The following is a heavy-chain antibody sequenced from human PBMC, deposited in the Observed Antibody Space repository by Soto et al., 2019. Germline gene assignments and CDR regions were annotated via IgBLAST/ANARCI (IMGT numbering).Heavy chain of an antibody. CDR3: AKDRGVSEFTRNSMGFDY. J-gene: IGHJ4*02. Sequence: GGSLRLSCAASGFTFSSYGMHWVRQAPGKGLEWVAVISYDGSNKYYADSVKGRFTISRDNSKNTLYLQMNSLRAEDTAVYYCAKDRGVSEFTRNSMGFDYWGQGTLVTVSS. D-gene: IGHD2-8*02. CDR2: ISYDGSNK. V-gene: IGHV3-30*18. CDR1: GFTFSSYG.